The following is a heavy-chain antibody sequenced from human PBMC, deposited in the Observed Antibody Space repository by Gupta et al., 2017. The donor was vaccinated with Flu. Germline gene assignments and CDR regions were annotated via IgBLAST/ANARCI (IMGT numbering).Heavy chain of an antibody. CDR3: TTDLTSITIFGVVIIRSFANDY. J-gene: IGHJ4*02. Sequence: EVQLVESGGGLVKPGGSLRLSCAASGFTFSNAWMSWVRQAPGKGLEWVGRIKSKTDGGTTDYAAPVKGRFTISRDDSKNTLYLQMNSLKTEDSAVYYCTTDLTSITIFGVVIIRSFANDYWGQGTLVTVSS. CDR2: IKSKTDGGTT. V-gene: IGHV3-15*01. CDR1: GFTFSNAW. D-gene: IGHD3-3*01.